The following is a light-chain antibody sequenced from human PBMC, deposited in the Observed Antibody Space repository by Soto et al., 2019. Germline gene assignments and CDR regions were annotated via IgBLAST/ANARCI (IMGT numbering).Light chain of an antibody. Sequence: EIVLTQSPATLSLSPGEKATLSCRASQSVSSYLAWYQQKPGQAPRLLIYDASNRATGIPARSSGSGSGTDFTLTISSLEPEDFVAYYCQQRSNWPPALTFGGGPKADIK. CDR2: DAS. J-gene: IGKJ4*01. CDR3: QQRSNWPPALT. V-gene: IGKV3-11*01. CDR1: QSVSSY.